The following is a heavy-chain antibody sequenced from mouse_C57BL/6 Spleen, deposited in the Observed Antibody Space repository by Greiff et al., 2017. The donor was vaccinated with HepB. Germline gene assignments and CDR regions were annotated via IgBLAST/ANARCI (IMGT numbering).Heavy chain of an antibody. CDR3: ARLDDYDGRYAMDY. CDR2: ISNGGGST. Sequence: EVQLVESGGGLVQPGGSLKLSCAASGFTFSDYYMYWVRQTPEKRLEWVAYISNGGGSTYYPDTVKGRSTISRDNAKNTLYLQMSRLKSEDTAMYYCARLDDYDGRYAMDYWGQGTSVTVSS. CDR1: GFTFSDYY. D-gene: IGHD2-4*01. J-gene: IGHJ4*01. V-gene: IGHV5-12*01.